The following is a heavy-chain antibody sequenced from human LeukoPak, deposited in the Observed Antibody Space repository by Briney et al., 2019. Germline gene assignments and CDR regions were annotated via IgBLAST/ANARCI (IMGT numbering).Heavy chain of an antibody. CDR2: ISSSGSTI. Sequence: GGSLRLSWAASGFTFSSYEMNWVRQAPGKGLEWVSYISSSGSTIYYADSVKGRFTISRDNAKNSLYLQMNSLRAEATAVYYCAELGITMIGGVWGKGTTVTISS. J-gene: IGHJ6*04. D-gene: IGHD3-10*02. CDR1: GFTFSSYE. V-gene: IGHV3-48*03. CDR3: AELGITMIGGV.